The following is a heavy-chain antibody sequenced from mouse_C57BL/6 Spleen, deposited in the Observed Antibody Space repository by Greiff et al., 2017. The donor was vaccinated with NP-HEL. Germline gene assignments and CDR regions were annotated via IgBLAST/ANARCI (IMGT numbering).Heavy chain of an antibody. Sequence: QVQLQQSGAELMKPGASVKLSCKATGYTFTGYWIEWVKQRPGHGLEWIGEILPGSGSTNYNEKFKGKATFTADTSSNTAYMQLSSLPTEDSAIYDGARAGREGLAWFAYWGQGTLVTVSA. V-gene: IGHV1-9*01. CDR3: ARAGREGLAWFAY. D-gene: IGHD3-1*01. CDR1: GYTFTGYW. J-gene: IGHJ3*01. CDR2: ILPGSGST.